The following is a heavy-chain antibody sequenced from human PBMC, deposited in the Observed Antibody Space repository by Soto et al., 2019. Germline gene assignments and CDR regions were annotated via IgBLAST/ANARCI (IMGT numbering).Heavy chain of an antibody. CDR1: GGSISSGGYY. CDR3: ARGSRNGTVPFDY. Sequence: SETLSLTCTVSGGSISSGGYYWSWIRQHPEKGLEWIGYIYYSGSTYYTPYIKVRVTIYVYTSQNQLSLKPGSVTAADMAVYSCARGSRNGTVPFDYWGQGTLVTVSS. D-gene: IGHD2-8*01. V-gene: IGHV4-31*03. J-gene: IGHJ4*02. CDR2: IYYSGST.